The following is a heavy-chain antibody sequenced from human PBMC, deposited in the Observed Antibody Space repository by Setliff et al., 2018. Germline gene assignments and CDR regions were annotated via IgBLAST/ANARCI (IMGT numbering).Heavy chain of an antibody. CDR2: ISHSGST. V-gene: IGHV4-34*01. D-gene: IGHD5-12*01. J-gene: IGHJ5*02. Sequence: ETLSLTCAVYGGSFSTYYWSWIRQPPGKGLEWIGEISHSGSTNYNPSLKSRVTMSVDTSKNQFSLKLSSVTAAGRAVYYCARLESGYITIVDSPLEGRVEVGVPIVIDIANPLQSLPWG. CDR1: GGSFSTYY. CDR3: ARLESGYITIVDSPLEGRVEVGVPIVIDIANPLQSLP.